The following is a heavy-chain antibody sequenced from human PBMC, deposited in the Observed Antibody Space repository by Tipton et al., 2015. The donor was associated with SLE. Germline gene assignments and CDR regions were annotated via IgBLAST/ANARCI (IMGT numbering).Heavy chain of an antibody. V-gene: IGHV4-59*01. CDR3: VRDPALAETGTYFDR. D-gene: IGHD1-14*01. Sequence: TLSLTCTVSGGLTRDYFWTWIRQPPRRGLEYIGYVHDSVMVNYNPSLKSRVTISADTSRNQFSLTLTSVTAADTAKYYCVRDPALAETGTYFDRWGQGILVSVSS. CDR2: VHDSVMV. J-gene: IGHJ4*02. CDR1: GGLTRDYF.